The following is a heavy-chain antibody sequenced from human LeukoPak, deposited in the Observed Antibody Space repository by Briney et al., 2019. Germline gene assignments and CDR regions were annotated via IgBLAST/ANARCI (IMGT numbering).Heavy chain of an antibody. J-gene: IGHJ4*02. CDR2: IYYSGST. V-gene: IGHV4-59*01. CDR3: AREGGYCSGGSCFSWYFDY. D-gene: IGHD2-15*01. Sequence: SDTLSLTCTVSGGSISSYYWSWIRQPPGKGLEWIGYIYYSGSTNYNPSLKSRVTISVDTSKNQFSLKLSSVTAADTAVYYCAREGGYCSGGSCFSWYFDYWGQGTLVTVSS. CDR1: GGSISSYY.